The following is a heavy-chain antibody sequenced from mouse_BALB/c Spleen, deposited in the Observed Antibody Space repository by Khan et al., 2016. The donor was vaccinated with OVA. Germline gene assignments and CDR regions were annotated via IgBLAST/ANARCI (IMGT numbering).Heavy chain of an antibody. V-gene: IGHV5-4*02. CDR1: GFTFSDYY. CDR2: ISDGGTST. CDR3: VRAGYGAFAY. Sequence: EVELVESGGGLVKPGGSLKLSCAASGFTFSDYYMYWVRQTPEKRLEWVATISDGGTSTYYPDSVKGRFTISRDNAKNSRYLQMSSLKSEDTAIFYCVRAGYGAFAYWGQGTLVTVSA. D-gene: IGHD1-1*02. J-gene: IGHJ3*01.